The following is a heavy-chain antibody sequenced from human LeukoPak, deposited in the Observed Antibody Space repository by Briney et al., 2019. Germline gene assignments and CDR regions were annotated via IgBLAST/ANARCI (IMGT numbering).Heavy chain of an antibody. CDR3: AKPALSCGSGSYFDY. V-gene: IGHV3-23*01. D-gene: IGHD3-10*01. CDR1: GFTFSSYA. Sequence: GGSLRLSCAASGFTFSSYAMSWVRQAPGKGLEWASAISGSGGSTYYADSVKGRFTISRDNSKNTLYLQMNSLRAEDTAVYYCAKPALSCGSGSYFDYWGQGTLVTVSS. J-gene: IGHJ4*02. CDR2: ISGSGGST.